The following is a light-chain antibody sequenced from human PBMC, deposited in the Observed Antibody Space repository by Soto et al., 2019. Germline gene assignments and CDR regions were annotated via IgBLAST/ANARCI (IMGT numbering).Light chain of an antibody. J-gene: IGKJ1*01. V-gene: IGKV2-28*01. CDR2: LAS. CDR1: QSLQHNNGYTL. Sequence: EIVMTQSPLSLTVTPGEPASISCKSSQSLQHNNGYTLLDWYMQKPGQSPQLLIYLASRRAHGAPDRVSGSGSGTAFTLRISTVEADDAAIYYCMQAIQSPRTFGQGTKLEIK. CDR3: MQAIQSPRT.